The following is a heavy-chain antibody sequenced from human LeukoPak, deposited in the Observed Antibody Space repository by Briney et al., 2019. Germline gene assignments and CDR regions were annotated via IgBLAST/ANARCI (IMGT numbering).Heavy chain of an antibody. Sequence: GGSLRLSCAASGFTFDDYAMHWVRQAPGKGLEWVSGISGSGGSTYYADSVKGRFTISRDNSKNTLYLQMNSLRAEDTAVYYCAKEFKEYSSGWPADDAFDIWGQGTMVTVSS. CDR2: ISGSGGST. CDR3: AKEFKEYSSGWPADDAFDI. D-gene: IGHD6-19*01. CDR1: GFTFDDYA. J-gene: IGHJ3*02. V-gene: IGHV3-23*01.